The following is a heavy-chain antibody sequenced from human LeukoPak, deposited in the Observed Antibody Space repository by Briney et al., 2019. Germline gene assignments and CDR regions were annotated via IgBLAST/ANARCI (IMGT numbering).Heavy chain of an antibody. CDR2: ISAYSGDT. CDR3: ARDSGEWLAISMDY. CDR1: GGTFSSYA. Sequence: ASVKVSCKASGGTFSSYAISWVRQAPGQGLEWMGWISAYSGDTNYAQNLQGRVTMTTDTFTSTAYMEPRSLRSDDTAVYYCARDSGEWLAISMDYWGQGTLVTVSS. D-gene: IGHD6-19*01. J-gene: IGHJ4*02. V-gene: IGHV1-18*01.